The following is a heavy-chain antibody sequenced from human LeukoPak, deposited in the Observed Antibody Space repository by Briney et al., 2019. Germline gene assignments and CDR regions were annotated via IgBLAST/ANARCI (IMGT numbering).Heavy chain of an antibody. CDR3: ARHKWELISDNWFDP. V-gene: IGHV1-3*01. D-gene: IGHD1-26*01. Sequence: GASVKVSCKASGYTFTSYAMHWVRQAPGQRLEWMGWINAGNGNTKYSQKFQGRVTITRDTSASTAYMELSSLRSEDTAVYYCARHKWELISDNWFDPWGQGTLVTVSS. CDR2: INAGNGNT. CDR1: GYTFTSYA. J-gene: IGHJ5*02.